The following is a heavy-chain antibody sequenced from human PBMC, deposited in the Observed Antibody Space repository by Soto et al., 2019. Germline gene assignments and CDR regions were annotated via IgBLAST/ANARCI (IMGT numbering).Heavy chain of an antibody. CDR3: ARDRAHIARSAY. CDR2: ISTFNGDT. D-gene: IGHD5-12*01. Sequence: QVQLVQSGGEVKRPGASVKVSCQTSGYTFTSYSINWVRQAPGQGLEWMGWISTFNGDTKYAQKFQGRVTMTTDPSTKTAYMEVRSLTSDGTAVYYCARDRAHIARSAYGGQVTLVTVSS. J-gene: IGHJ4*02. V-gene: IGHV1-18*04. CDR1: GYTFTSYS.